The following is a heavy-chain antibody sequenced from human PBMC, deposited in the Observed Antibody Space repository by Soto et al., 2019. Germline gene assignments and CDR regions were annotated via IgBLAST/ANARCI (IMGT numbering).Heavy chain of an antibody. CDR2: ISGSGGST. D-gene: IGHD4-4*01. J-gene: IGHJ4*02. Sequence: EVQLLESGGGLVQPGGSLRLSCAASGFTFSSYAMSWVRQAPGKGLEWVSAISGSGGSTYYADSVKGRFTISRDNSKNTLYLQMNSLRAEDTAVSYCATDQYSNYGGVDYWGQGTLVTVSS. CDR1: GFTFSSYA. CDR3: ATDQYSNYGGVDY. V-gene: IGHV3-23*01.